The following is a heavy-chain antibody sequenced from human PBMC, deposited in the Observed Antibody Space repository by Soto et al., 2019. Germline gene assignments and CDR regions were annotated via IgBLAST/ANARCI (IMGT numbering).Heavy chain of an antibody. CDR2: ISGSGGST. V-gene: IGHV3-23*01. CDR3: AKEEVSITIFGVVISYGMDV. D-gene: IGHD3-3*01. CDR1: GFTFSSYA. Sequence: GGSLRLSCAASGFTFSSYAMSWVRQAPGKGLEWVSAISGSGGSTYYADSVKGRFTISRDNSKNTLYLQMNSLRAEDTAVYYCAKEEVSITIFGVVISYGMDVWGQGTTVTAP. J-gene: IGHJ6*02.